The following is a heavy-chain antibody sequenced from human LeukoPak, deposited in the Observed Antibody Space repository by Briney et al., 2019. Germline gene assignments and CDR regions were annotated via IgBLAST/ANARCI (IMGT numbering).Heavy chain of an antibody. Sequence: PGGSLRLSCAASGFSFSSYALSWVRQAPGQGLEWVSAISGSGGSTFYADSVKGRFTVSRDNSKKALYLQMNSLRADDTAVYYCAKVPHLYYGSGSYQLDYWGQGTLVTVSS. J-gene: IGHJ4*02. CDR2: ISGSGGST. CDR1: GFSFSSYA. V-gene: IGHV3-23*01. CDR3: AKVPHLYYGSGSYQLDY. D-gene: IGHD3-10*01.